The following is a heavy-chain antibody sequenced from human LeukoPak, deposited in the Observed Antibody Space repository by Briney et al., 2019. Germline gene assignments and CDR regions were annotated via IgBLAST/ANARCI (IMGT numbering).Heavy chain of an antibody. CDR2: IIPISGTA. V-gene: IGHV1-69*05. CDR1: GGTFSSYA. CDR3: ARDSAVGSGYHSYYFDY. D-gene: IGHD5-12*01. J-gene: IGHJ4*02. Sequence: ASVKVSCKASGGTFSSYAISWVRQAPGQGLEWMGGIIPISGTANYAQKFQGRVTITTDESTSTADMELSSVRSEDTAVYYCARDSAVGSGYHSYYFDYWGQGTLVTVSS.